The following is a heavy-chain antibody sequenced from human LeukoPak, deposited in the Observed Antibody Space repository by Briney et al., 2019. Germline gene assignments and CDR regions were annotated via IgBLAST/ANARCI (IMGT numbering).Heavy chain of an antibody. CDR2: IYYSGST. CDR1: GGSFSGYY. V-gene: IGHV4-59*08. J-gene: IGHJ4*02. Sequence: PSETLSLTCAVYGGSFSGYYWSWIRQPPGKGLEWIGYIYYSGSTNYNPSLKSRVTISVDTSKNQFSLKLSSVTAADTAVYYCARCSGGSCPFDYWGQGTLVTVSS. D-gene: IGHD2-15*01. CDR3: ARCSGGSCPFDY.